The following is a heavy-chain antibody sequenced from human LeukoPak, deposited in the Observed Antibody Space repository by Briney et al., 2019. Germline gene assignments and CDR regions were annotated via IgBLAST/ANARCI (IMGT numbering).Heavy chain of an antibody. CDR1: GGSISSYD. D-gene: IGHD2-15*01. CDR2: IYYSGST. Sequence: PSENLSLTCTVSGGSISSYDWSWIRQPPGKGLEWIGYIYYSGSTNYNPSLKSRFTISVVTSKNQFSLKLSSVTAADTAVYYCARHGPDCSGGSCYSLIDYWGQGTLVTVSS. J-gene: IGHJ4*02. V-gene: IGHV4-59*08. CDR3: ARHGPDCSGGSCYSLIDY.